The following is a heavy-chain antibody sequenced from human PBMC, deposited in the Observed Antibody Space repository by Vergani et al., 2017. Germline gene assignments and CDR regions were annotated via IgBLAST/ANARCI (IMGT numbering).Heavy chain of an antibody. J-gene: IGHJ5*02. CDR3: ARILXIVVVPAADNWFDP. CDR2: IFSNDEK. CDR1: GFSLSNARMG. D-gene: IGHD2-2*03. V-gene: IGHV2-26*01. Sequence: QVTLKESGPVLVKPTETLTLTCTVSGFSLSNARMGVSWIRQPPGKALEWLAHIFSNDEKSYSTSLKSRLTISKDTSKSQVVLTMTNMDPVDTATYYCARILXIVVVPAADNWFDPWGQGTLVTVSS.